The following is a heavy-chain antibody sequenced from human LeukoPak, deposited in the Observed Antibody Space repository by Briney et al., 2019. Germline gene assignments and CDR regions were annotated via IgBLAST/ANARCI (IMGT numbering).Heavy chain of an antibody. CDR2: ISYDGSNK. Sequence: GRSLRLSCAASGFTFSSYGMHWVRQAPGKGLEWVAVISYDGSNKYYADSVKGRFTISRDNSKNTLYLQMNSLRAEDTAVYYCAKDYYDYVWGSYPQGYFGYWGQGTLVTVSS. J-gene: IGHJ4*02. V-gene: IGHV3-30*18. CDR1: GFTFSSYG. D-gene: IGHD3-16*02. CDR3: AKDYYDYVWGSYPQGYFGY.